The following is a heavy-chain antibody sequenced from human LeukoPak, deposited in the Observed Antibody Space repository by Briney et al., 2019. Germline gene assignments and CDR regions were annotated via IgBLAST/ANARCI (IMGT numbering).Heavy chain of an antibody. Sequence: ASVKVFCKASGYTFTAYYIHWVRQAPGQGLEWMGWINANSGGTDCAQKFQGRVTMTRDTSTSTAYMELSRLRSDDTAVYYCARDCGYDSQRTNYFDYWGQGTLVTVSS. V-gene: IGHV1-2*02. CDR2: INANSGGT. CDR3: ARDCGYDSQRTNYFDY. CDR1: GYTFTAYY. J-gene: IGHJ4*02. D-gene: IGHD5-12*01.